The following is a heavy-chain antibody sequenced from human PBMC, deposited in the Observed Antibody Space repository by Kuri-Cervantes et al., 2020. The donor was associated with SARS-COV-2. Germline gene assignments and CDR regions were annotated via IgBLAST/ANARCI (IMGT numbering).Heavy chain of an antibody. CDR2: VYYSGRT. CDR1: GDSISSNNYY. V-gene: IGHV4-39*01. D-gene: IGHD3-10*01. Sequence: SETLSLTCTVSGDSISSNNYYWGWIRQPPGKGLEWIGSVYYSGRTFYNPSLKSRVTISVDTSKTQFSLTLKSVTAADTAVYFCARLEVFGVTDYYYMDVWGKGSTVTVSS. J-gene: IGHJ6*03. CDR3: ARLEVFGVTDYYYMDV.